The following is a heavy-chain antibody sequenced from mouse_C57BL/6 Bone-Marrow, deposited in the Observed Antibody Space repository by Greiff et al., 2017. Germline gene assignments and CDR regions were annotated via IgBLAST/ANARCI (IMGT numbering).Heavy chain of an antibody. CDR1: GYSITSGYY. V-gene: IGHV3-6*01. Sequence: EVQLQESGPGLGKPSPSLSLTCSVTGYSITSGYYWNWIRQFPGNKLEWMGYISYDGSNNYNPSLKKRISITRDTSKNQFFLKLKSVTTEDTATYYCAGPSCWGQGTTLTVSS. CDR3: AGPSC. J-gene: IGHJ2*01. CDR2: ISYDGSN.